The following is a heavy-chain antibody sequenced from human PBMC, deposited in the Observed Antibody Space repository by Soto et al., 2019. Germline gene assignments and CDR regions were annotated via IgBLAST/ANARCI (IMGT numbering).Heavy chain of an antibody. J-gene: IGHJ5*02. CDR1: GFAFSTYS. CDR3: ARDNGMAGSFDP. Sequence: QLVESGGGLVQPVGSLRLSCAASGFAFSTYSMNWVRQAPGKGLEWVSYISFSSTTIFYADSVRGRFTISRDNAKNSLYLQMNTLRDEDTAVYYCARDNGMAGSFDPWGQGTLVTVSS. CDR2: ISFSSTTI. D-gene: IGHD2-8*01. V-gene: IGHV3-48*02.